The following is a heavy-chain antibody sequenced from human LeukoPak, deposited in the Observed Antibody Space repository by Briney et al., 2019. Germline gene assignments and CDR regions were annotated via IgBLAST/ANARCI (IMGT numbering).Heavy chain of an antibody. CDR3: ATESAIAAFDY. CDR1: GGSISSGNYY. J-gene: IGHJ4*02. Sequence: SETLSLTCTVSGGSISSGNYYWGWLRQPPEKGLEWIGSIYHSGTIYYNPSLKSRVTISVDTSKNQFSLKLSSVTAADTAVYYCATESAIAAFDYWGQGTLVTVSS. CDR2: IYHSGTI. D-gene: IGHD6-6*01. V-gene: IGHV4-39*07.